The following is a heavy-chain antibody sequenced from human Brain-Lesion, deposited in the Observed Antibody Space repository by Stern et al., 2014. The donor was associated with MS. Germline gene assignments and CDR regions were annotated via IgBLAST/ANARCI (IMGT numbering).Heavy chain of an antibody. V-gene: IGHV4-61*02. CDR2: IYTTGST. J-gene: IGHJ4*02. D-gene: IGHD5-18*01. CDR3: ARDKEDTNMAFRYFDN. CDR1: GGSVGSGSYD. Sequence: QVQLQESGPGLVKPSQTLSLTCTVSGGSVGSGSYDWSWIRQPAGKGLEWIGRIYTTGSTYYNPSLKSRVSISIDTSTNQFSLQLTSGTAADTAVYYCARDKEDTNMAFRYFDNWGQGTLVTVSS.